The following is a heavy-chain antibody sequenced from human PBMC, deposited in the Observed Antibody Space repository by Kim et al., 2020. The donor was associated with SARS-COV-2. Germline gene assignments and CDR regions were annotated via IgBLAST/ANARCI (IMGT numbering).Heavy chain of an antibody. CDR1: GFTFSSYW. D-gene: IGHD3-22*01. CDR3: ARDGSAEYYDSSGYHDY. V-gene: IGHV3-74*01. J-gene: IGHJ4*02. Sequence: GGSLRLSCAASGFTFSSYWMHWVRQAPGKGLVWVSRINSDGSSTSYADSVKGRFTISRDNAKNTLYLQMNSLRAEDTAVYYCARDGSAEYYDSSGYHDYWGQGTLVTVSS. CDR2: INSDGSST.